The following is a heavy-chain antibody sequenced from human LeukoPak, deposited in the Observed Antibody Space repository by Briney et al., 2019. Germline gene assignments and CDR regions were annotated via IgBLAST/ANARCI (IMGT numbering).Heavy chain of an antibody. Sequence: PSETLSLTCTVSSGSINSYYWGWVRQPAGRGLVWIGRIYTTGKTDYNPSLKSRLTMSVDTSKRQFSLNLTSVTAADTAVYYCVRGRYCSSATCYDWFDPWGPGTHVSVSS. J-gene: IGHJ5*02. CDR2: IYTTGKT. CDR1: SGSINSYY. D-gene: IGHD2-2*01. V-gene: IGHV4-4*07. CDR3: VRGRYCSSATCYDWFDP.